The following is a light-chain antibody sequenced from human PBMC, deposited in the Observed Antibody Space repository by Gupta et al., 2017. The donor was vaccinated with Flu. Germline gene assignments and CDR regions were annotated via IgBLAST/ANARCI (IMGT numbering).Light chain of an antibody. CDR1: SSNIGSNT. V-gene: IGLV1-44*01. CDR2: SSY. J-gene: IGLJ3*02. Sequence: QSVLTQPPSASGTPGQRVTISCSGNSSNIGSNTVNWYQQLPGTAPNFLIFSSYQRPSGVPDRFSGSKAGTSASLAISGLQSEDEADYYCAAWDDSLNGWVFGGGTKLIRP. CDR3: AAWDDSLNGWV.